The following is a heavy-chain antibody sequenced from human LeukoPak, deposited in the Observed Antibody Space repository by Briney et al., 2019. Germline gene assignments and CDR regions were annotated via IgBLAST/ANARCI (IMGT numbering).Heavy chain of an antibody. CDR2: ISSSSSYI. V-gene: IGHV3-21*01. Sequence: GGSLRLSCAASGFTFSSYSMNWVRQAPGKGLEWVSSISSSSSYIYYADSVKGRFTISRDNAKNSLYLQMNSLRAEDTAVYYCARPLGYCRSTTCYHRDQWGQGTLVPASS. CDR3: ARPLGYCRSTTCYHRDQ. CDR1: GFTFSSYS. J-gene: IGHJ4*02. D-gene: IGHD2-2*01.